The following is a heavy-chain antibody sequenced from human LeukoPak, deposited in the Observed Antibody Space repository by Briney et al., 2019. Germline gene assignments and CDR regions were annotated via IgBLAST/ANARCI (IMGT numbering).Heavy chain of an antibody. V-gene: IGHV3-48*03. CDR3: ARLLRYGGNSYFDY. CDR1: GFIFSRYE. CDR2: ISTSGNTI. Sequence: QPGGSLRLSCGASGFIFSRYEMNWVRQAPGKGLEWVSYISTSGNTIYYADSVKGRFTISRDNAKNSLYLQMNSLRAEDTAVYYCARLLRYGGNSYFDYWGQGTLVTVSS. D-gene: IGHD4-23*01. J-gene: IGHJ4*02.